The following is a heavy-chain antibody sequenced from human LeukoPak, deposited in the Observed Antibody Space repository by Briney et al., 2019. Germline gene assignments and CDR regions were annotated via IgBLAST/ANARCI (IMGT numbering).Heavy chain of an antibody. CDR3: ARGLISQWELLRF. CDR2: INPNSGGT. Sequence: ASVKVSCKASGHTFTGYYMHWVRQAPGQGLEWMGRINPNSGGTNYAQKFQGRVTMTRDTSISTAYMELSRLRSDDTAVYYCARGLISQWELLRFWGQGTLVTVSS. D-gene: IGHD1-26*01. J-gene: IGHJ4*02. V-gene: IGHV1-2*06. CDR1: GHTFTGYY.